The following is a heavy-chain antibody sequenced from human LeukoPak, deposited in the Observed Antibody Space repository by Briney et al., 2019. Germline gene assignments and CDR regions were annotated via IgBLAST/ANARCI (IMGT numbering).Heavy chain of an antibody. CDR2: IYYSGST. V-gene: IGHV4-59*01. CDR1: GGSISSYY. J-gene: IGHJ4*02. CDR3: ARGDDNWGVIDY. Sequence: SETLSLTCTVSGGSISSYYWSWIRQPPGKGLEWIGYIYYSGSTNYNPSLKSRVTISVDTSKNQFSLKLSSVTAADTAVYYCARGDDNWGVIDYWGQGTLVTVSP. D-gene: IGHD7-27*01.